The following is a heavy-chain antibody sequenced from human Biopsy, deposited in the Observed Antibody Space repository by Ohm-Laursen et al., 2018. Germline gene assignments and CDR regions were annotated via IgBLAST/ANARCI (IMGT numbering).Heavy chain of an antibody. CDR2: TNPNSGGT. V-gene: IGHV1-2*02. D-gene: IGHD1-26*01. J-gene: IGHJ2*01. Sequence: GASVKVSCKASGYTFTDSYMHWVRQAPGQGLEWMGWTNPNSGGTNYAQKFQGRVTMTRDTSMSTAYMELNRLRSDDTAVYYCARGGLNYWYFDLWGRGTLVTVSS. CDR3: ARGGLNYWYFDL. CDR1: GYTFTDSY.